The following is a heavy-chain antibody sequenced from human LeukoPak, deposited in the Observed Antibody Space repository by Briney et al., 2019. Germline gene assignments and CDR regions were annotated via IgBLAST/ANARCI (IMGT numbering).Heavy chain of an antibody. J-gene: IGHJ4*02. CDR2: IIPIFGTA. D-gene: IGHD6-13*01. V-gene: IGHV1-69*13. CDR1: GYTFTGYY. CDR3: ARVVAAASN. Sequence: ASVKVSCKASGYTFTGYYMHWVRQAPGQGLEWMGGIIPIFGTANYAQKFQGRVTITADESTSTAYMELSSLRSEDTAVYYCARVVAAASNWGQGTLVTVSS.